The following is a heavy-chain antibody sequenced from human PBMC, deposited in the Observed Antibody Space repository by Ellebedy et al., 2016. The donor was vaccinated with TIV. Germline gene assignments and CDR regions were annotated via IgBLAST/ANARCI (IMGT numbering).Heavy chain of an antibody. CDR3: ARPIPNSGGWDFGS. V-gene: IGHV1-18*04. D-gene: IGHD6-19*01. CDR2: ISPYTGDT. J-gene: IGHJ5*01. Sequence: ASVKVSCKASGYTFTSHGISWVRQAPGQGLEWMGWISPYTGDTNYAQKFQGRISMSTDTSTNTAYMELRSLRSDDTAVYYCARPIPNSGGWDFGSWGRGTLVTVSS. CDR1: GYTFTSHG.